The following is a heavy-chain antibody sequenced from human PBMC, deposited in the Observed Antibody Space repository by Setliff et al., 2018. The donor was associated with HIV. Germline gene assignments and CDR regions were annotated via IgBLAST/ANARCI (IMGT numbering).Heavy chain of an antibody. V-gene: IGHV4-39*01. CDR3: ARQQGDSRGFYPHFDY. CDR1: GVSVSGTAYY. CDR2: IYYTGNT. D-gene: IGHD3-22*01. J-gene: IGHJ4*02. Sequence: PSETLSLTCTVSGVSVSGTAYYWAWIRQPPGRGLEWIGNIYYTGNTNYNSSLKSRISMSMVASKKQIFLKLSTVSAADTAVYYCARQQGDSRGFYPHFDYWGQGGLVTVSS.